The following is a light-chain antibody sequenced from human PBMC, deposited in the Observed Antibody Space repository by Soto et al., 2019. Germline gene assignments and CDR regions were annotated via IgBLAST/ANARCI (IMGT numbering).Light chain of an antibody. Sequence: MTQSPATLSVSPGERATLSCRASQFIGSNLAWYQQKHGEAPRLLMYDASSRATGIPARFSGSGSGTEFTLTISSLQSEDFASYYCQQYNNWPPLTFGGGTKVEIK. V-gene: IGKV3-15*01. CDR2: DAS. CDR3: QQYNNWPPLT. CDR1: QFIGSN. J-gene: IGKJ4*01.